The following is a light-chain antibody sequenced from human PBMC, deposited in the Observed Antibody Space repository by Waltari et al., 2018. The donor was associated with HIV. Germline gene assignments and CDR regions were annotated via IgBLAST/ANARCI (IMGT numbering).Light chain of an antibody. Sequence: QSALTQPPSASGSLGQSVTISCTGSSSDIGAYDSVSWFQQHPNNAPKLLLYEVSKRPSGVPDRFSGSRSGETAFLSVSGLQPDDTAAYFCSSYGDNIRVLLGGGTNLTVL. CDR3: SSYGDNIRVL. V-gene: IGLV2-8*01. CDR1: SSDIGAYDS. J-gene: IGLJ2*01. CDR2: EVS.